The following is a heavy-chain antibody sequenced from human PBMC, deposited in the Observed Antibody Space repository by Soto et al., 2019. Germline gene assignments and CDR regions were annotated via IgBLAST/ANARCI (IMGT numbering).Heavy chain of an antibody. J-gene: IGHJ5*01. V-gene: IGHV4-61*08. CDR1: GGSISSGGYY. CDR2: IYYSGST. CDR3: STRAYDTNGYYRFDP. D-gene: IGHD3-22*01. Sequence: SETLSLTCTVSGGSISSGGYYWSWIRQPPGKGLEWIGYIYYSGSTNYNPSLKSRVTISVDTSKNQFSLTLSAVTAADTAMYYCSTRAYDTNGYYRFDPWGQGTLVTVSS.